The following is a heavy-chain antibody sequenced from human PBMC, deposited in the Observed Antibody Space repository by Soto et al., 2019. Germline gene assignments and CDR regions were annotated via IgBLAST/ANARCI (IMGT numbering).Heavy chain of an antibody. CDR1: GFTFSSYA. Sequence: GGSLRLSCAASGFTFSSYAMSWVRQAPGKGLEWVSAISGSGGSTYYADSVKGRFTISRDNSKNTLYLQMNSLRAEDTAVYYCAKDSNSYGSDSYWYFDLWGRGTLVTVSS. V-gene: IGHV3-23*01. CDR2: ISGSGGST. J-gene: IGHJ2*01. D-gene: IGHD5-18*01. CDR3: AKDSNSYGSDSYWYFDL.